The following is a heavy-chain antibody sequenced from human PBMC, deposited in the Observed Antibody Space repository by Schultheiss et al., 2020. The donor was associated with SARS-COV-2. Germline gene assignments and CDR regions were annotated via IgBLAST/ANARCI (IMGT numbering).Heavy chain of an antibody. Sequence: SETLSLTCTVSGGSISSGSYYWSWIRQPAGKGLEWIGRIYTSGSTYYNPSLKSRVTISVDTSKNQFSLKLSSVTAADTAVYYCARARGVEMATIGPWGQGTLVTVSS. V-gene: IGHV4-61*02. CDR1: GGSISSGSYY. D-gene: IGHD5-24*01. CDR2: IYTSGST. J-gene: IGHJ5*02. CDR3: ARARGVEMATIGP.